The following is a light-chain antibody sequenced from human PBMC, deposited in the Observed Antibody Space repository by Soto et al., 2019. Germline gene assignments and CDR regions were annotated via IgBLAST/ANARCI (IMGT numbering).Light chain of an antibody. V-gene: IGKV3-20*01. CDR2: GAS. CDR1: QSVSRSY. Sequence: EIVLTQSPGTLSLSPGERATLSCRASQSVSRSYLAWYQQKPGQAPRLLIYGASSRATGIPDRFSGRGSGTDFTLTISILEPEDFSVYYCQQYGSSPITFGQGTRVEMK. J-gene: IGKJ5*01. CDR3: QQYGSSPIT.